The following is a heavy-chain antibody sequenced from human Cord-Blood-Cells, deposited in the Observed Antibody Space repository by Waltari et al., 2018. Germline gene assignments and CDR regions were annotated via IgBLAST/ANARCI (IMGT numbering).Heavy chain of an antibody. CDR1: GGSISRYY. J-gene: IGHJ2*01. CDR3: ARDALYYDFWSGYYRGNWYFDL. V-gene: IGHV4-4*07. Sequence: QVQLQESGPGLVKPSETLSLTCTVSGGSISRYYWSWIRQPAGKGPEWIGRIYTSGSTNYNPSLKSRVTMSVDTSKNQFSLKLSSVTAADTAVYYCARDALYYDFWSGYYRGNWYFDLWGRGTLVTVSS. CDR2: IYTSGST. D-gene: IGHD3-3*01.